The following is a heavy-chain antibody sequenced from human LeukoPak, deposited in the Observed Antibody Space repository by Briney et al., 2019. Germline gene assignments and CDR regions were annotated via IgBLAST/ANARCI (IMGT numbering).Heavy chain of an antibody. D-gene: IGHD4-17*01. CDR1: GFTFSSYA. CDR3: ARAATATAESAFGY. V-gene: IGHV3-64*01. J-gene: IGHJ4*02. CDR2: INSNGGST. Sequence: GGSLRLSCVASGFTFSSYAMHWVRQTPGKGLEYVSGINSNGGSTHYANSVKGRFTISRDNSKHTLYLQMGSLRTEDMAVYYCARAATATAESAFGYWGQGTLVTVSS.